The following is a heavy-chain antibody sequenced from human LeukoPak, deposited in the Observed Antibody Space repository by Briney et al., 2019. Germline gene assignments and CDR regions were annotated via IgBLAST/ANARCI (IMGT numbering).Heavy chain of an antibody. CDR1: GFTFSSYG. CDR3: AKDRNYYGSGSYYNTDY. CDR2: IWYDGSNK. D-gene: IGHD3-10*01. Sequence: PGRSLRLSCAASGFTFSSYGMRWVRQAPGKGLEWVAVIWYDGSNKYYADSVKGRFTISRDNSKNTLYLQMNSLRAEDTTVYYCAKDRNYYGSGSYYNTDYWGQGTLVTVSS. J-gene: IGHJ4*02. V-gene: IGHV3-33*06.